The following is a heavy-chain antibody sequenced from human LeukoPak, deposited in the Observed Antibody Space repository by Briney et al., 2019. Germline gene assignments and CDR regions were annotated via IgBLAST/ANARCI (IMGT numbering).Heavy chain of an antibody. CDR1: GFTFSSYS. V-gene: IGHV3-48*01. CDR2: ISSSSSTI. Sequence: GGSLRLSCAASGFTFSSYSMNWVRQDPGKGLEWVSYISSSSSTIYYADSVKGRFTISRDNAKNSLYLQMNSLRAEDTAVYYCARETVAPDYWGQGTLVTLSS. CDR3: ARETVAPDY. J-gene: IGHJ4*02. D-gene: IGHD6-19*01.